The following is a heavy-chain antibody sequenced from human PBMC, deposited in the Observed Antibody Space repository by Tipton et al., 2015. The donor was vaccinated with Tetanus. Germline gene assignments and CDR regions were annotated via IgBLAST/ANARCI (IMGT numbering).Heavy chain of an antibody. CDR1: GFTFSSYS. Sequence: QLVQSGGGLVKPGGSLRLSCAASGFTFSSYSMNWVRQAPGKGLEWVSVIYSGGSTYYADSVKGRFTISRDNSKNTLYLQMNSLRVEDTAVYYCARARGVAVAGGDYWGQGTLVTVSS. V-gene: IGHV3-66*01. D-gene: IGHD6-19*01. CDR2: IYSGGST. J-gene: IGHJ4*02. CDR3: ARARGVAVAGGDY.